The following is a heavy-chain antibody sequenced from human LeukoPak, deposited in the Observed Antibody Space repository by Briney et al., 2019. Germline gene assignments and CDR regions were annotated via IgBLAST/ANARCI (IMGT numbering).Heavy chain of an antibody. J-gene: IGHJ4*02. D-gene: IGHD3-22*01. CDR2: IYTSGST. CDR3: ARDRGSSGYYVGIDY. V-gene: IGHV4-4*07. CDR1: GGSISSYY. Sequence: SETLSLTCTVSGGSISSYYWSWIRQPAGKGLEWIGRIYTSGSTNYNPSLKSRVTISVDTSKNQFSLKLSSVTAADTAVYYCARDRGSSGYYVGIDYWGQGTLVTVSS.